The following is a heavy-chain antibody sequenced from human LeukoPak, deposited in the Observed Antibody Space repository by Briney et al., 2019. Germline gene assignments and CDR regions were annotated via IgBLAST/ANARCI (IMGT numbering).Heavy chain of an antibody. V-gene: IGHV4-39*02. D-gene: IGHD4-17*01. CDR2: IYYSGLT. J-gene: IGHJ4*02. CDR3: ASGTFDDYGDYDRGDYFDH. Sequence: PSETLSLTCTVSGASISSSSSSWGWVRQPPGKGPEWFVSIYYSGLTYDNPSLKRRVSISVDPSKNHFSLKVSSVTAADTAVYYCASGTFDDYGDYDRGDYFDHWGQGTLVTVSS. CDR1: GASISSSSSS.